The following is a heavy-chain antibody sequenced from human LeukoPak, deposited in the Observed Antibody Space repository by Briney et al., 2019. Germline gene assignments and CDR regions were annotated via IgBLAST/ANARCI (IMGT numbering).Heavy chain of an antibody. CDR2: ISDGGGSR. D-gene: IGHD3-10*01. CDR1: GITLSNYG. V-gene: IGHV3-23*01. CDR3: AKRGVVIRAVIIVGFHKEAYYFDY. Sequence: GGSLRLSCAVSGITLSNYGMSWVRQAPGKGLEWVAGISDGGGSRNYADSVKGRFTISRDNPKNTLYLQMNSLRAEDTAVYFCAKRGVVIRAVIIVGFHKEAYYFDYWGQGALVTVSS. J-gene: IGHJ4*02.